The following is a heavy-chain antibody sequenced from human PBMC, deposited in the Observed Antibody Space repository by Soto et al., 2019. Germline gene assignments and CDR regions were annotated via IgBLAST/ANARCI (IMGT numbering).Heavy chain of an antibody. Sequence: TCTVSGGSISRGDDYWSWISQPPGKGLEWIGFIYHTGSTYYSPSLKSRVAISVDTSKNQFSLKLSSVTAADTAVYYCARDHLYEYGDLSHVFEIWGQGTMVTVSS. CDR1: GGSISRGDDY. J-gene: IGHJ3*02. V-gene: IGHV4-30-4*01. CDR3: ARDHLYEYGDLSHVFEI. D-gene: IGHD4-17*01. CDR2: IYHTGST.